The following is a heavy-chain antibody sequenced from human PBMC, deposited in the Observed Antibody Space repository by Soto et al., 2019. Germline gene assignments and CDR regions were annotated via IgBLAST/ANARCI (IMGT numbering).Heavy chain of an antibody. Sequence: QITLKESGPTVVKPTQTLTLTCNVSGFSLTTSAVAVGWIRQPPGKALEWLTLIYWDDDKRYGPSLKSRLTITRNTSKNQMVLTITNIDPVDTATYYCARHMGAMWWWYWGQGALVTVSS. D-gene: IGHD2-21*01. V-gene: IGHV2-5*05. CDR2: IYWDDDK. CDR1: GFSLTTSAVA. CDR3: ARHMGAMWWWY. J-gene: IGHJ4*02.